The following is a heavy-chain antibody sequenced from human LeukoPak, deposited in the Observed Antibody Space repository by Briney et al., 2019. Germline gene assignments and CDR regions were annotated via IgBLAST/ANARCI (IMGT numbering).Heavy chain of an antibody. J-gene: IGHJ3*02. CDR3: ARSYYYDSSGYHLRAFDI. D-gene: IGHD3-22*01. CDR2: IIPILGIA. V-gene: IGHV1-69*04. CDR1: GGTFSSYA. Sequence: ASVKVSCKASGGTFSSYAISWVRQAPGQGPEWMGRIIPILGIANYAQKFQGRVTITADKSTSTAYMELSSLRSEDTAVYYCARSYYYDSSGYHLRAFDIWGQGTMVTVSS.